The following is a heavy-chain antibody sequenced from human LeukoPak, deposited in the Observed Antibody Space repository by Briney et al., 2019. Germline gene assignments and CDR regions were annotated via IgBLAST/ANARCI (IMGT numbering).Heavy chain of an antibody. CDR3: ARFSYSSSSGDY. CDR2: IIPIFGTA. V-gene: IGHV1-69*05. CDR1: GGTFSSYA. J-gene: IGHJ4*02. D-gene: IGHD6-6*01. Sequence: ASVKVSCKASGGTFSSYAISWVRQAPGQGLEWMGGIIPIFGTANYAQKCQGRVTITTDESTSTAYMELSSLRSEDTAVYYCARFSYSSSSGDYWGQGTLVTVSS.